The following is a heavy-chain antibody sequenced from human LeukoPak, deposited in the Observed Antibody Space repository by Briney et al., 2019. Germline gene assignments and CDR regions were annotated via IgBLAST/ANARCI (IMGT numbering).Heavy chain of an antibody. CDR1: GGSISSGGYY. Sequence: SETLSLTCTVSGGSISSGGYYWSWIRQHPGKGLEWIGYIYYSGSTYYNPSLTSRVTISVDTSKNQFSLILNSLTAADTAVYYCGAGYQGSYFESGGQGILVTVSS. V-gene: IGHV4-31*03. J-gene: IGHJ4*02. CDR3: GAGYQGSYFES. CDR2: IYYSGST. D-gene: IGHD3-10*01.